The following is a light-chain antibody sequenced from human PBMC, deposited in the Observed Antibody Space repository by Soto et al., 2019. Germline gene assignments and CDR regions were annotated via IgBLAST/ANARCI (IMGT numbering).Light chain of an antibody. CDR1: SSDVGGYNY. CDR2: DVS. CDR3: SSYTSSSTLGVV. J-gene: IGLJ2*01. Sequence: QSALTQPASVSGSPGQSITISCTGTSSDVGGYNYVSWYQQHPGKAPKLMIYDVSNRPSGVSNRFSGSKSGNTASLTISGLQAEDDADYYCSSYTSSSTLGVVFGGGTKLTV. V-gene: IGLV2-14*01.